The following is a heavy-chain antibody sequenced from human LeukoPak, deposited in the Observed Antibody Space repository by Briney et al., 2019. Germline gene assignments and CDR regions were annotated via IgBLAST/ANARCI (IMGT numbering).Heavy chain of an antibody. Sequence: GGSLRLSCAASGFTFSSYSMNWVRQAPGKGLEWVSSIGSSSSYIYYADSVKGRFTISRDNAKNSLYLQMNSLRAEDTAVYYCARGALPYGSGSYYRILDYWGQGTLVTVSS. CDR3: ARGALPYGSGSYYRILDY. D-gene: IGHD3-10*01. J-gene: IGHJ4*02. CDR1: GFTFSSYS. CDR2: IGSSSSYI. V-gene: IGHV3-21*01.